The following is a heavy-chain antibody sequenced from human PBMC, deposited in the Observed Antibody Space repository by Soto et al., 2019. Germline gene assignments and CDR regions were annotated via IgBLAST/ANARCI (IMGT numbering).Heavy chain of an antibody. CDR2: IYHSGST. V-gene: IGHV4-30-2*01. CDR3: ARGQVVAAQH. CDR1: GGSISSGGYY. Sequence: SETLSLTCTVSGGSISSGGYYWSWIRQQPGKGLEWIGYIYHSGSTYYNPSLKSRVTISVDRSKNQFSLKLSSVTAADTAVYYCARGQVVAAQHWGQGTPVTVSS. J-gene: IGHJ4*02. D-gene: IGHD2-15*01.